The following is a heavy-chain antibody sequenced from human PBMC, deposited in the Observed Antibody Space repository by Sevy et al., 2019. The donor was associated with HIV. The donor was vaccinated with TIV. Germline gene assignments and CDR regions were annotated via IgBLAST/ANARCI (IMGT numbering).Heavy chain of an antibody. CDR2: ISSSSGTI. V-gene: IGHV3-48*01. D-gene: IGHD2-21*01. J-gene: IGHJ5*01. Sequence: GGSLRLSCAASGFTFSAYSMNRVRQAPGKGLEWVSYISSSSGTIYYADSVKGQFTISRDNAKSSLYLKMNGLRAEDTAVYYCARAGGDCYSKNECWFVSWGQGTLVTVSS. CDR3: ARAGGDCYSKNECWFVS. CDR1: GFTFSAYS.